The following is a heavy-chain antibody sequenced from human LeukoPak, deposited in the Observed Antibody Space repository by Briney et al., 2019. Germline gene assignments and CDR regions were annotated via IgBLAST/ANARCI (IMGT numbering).Heavy chain of an antibody. CDR2: IYYSGST. V-gene: IGHV4-39*01. J-gene: IGHJ4*02. Sequence: SETLSLTCTVSGGSISSSSYYWGWIRQPPGKGLEWIGSIYYSGSTYYNPSLKSRVTISVDTSKNQFSLKLSSVTAADTAVYYCARRNGQDIVATFRRRYYFDYWGQGTLVTVSS. D-gene: IGHD5-12*01. CDR3: ARRNGQDIVATFRRRYYFDY. CDR1: GGSISSSSYY.